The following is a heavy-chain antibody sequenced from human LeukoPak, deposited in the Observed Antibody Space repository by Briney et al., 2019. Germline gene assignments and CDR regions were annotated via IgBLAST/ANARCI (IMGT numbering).Heavy chain of an antibody. Sequence: SVKVSCEASGGTFSSNTISWLRQAPGQGLGWMGRIIPILGIANYAQKFQGRVTITADKSTSTAYMELSSLRSEDTAVYYCARTAIAVAAVDIWGQGTMVTVSS. CDR1: GGTFSSNT. D-gene: IGHD6-19*01. CDR3: ARTAIAVAAVDI. V-gene: IGHV1-69*02. J-gene: IGHJ3*02. CDR2: IIPILGIA.